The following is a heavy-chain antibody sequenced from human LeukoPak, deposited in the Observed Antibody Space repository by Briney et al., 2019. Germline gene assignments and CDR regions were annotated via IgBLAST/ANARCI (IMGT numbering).Heavy chain of an antibody. Sequence: SETLSLTCTVSGGSTSSTSYYWGWIRQPPGKGLEWSGSIYYSGSTYYNPSLKSRVTISVDTSKNQFSLKLSSVTAADTAVYYCARHFGGGRSTPPPDPFDYWGQGTLVTVSS. CDR2: IYYSGST. D-gene: IGHD3-3*01. V-gene: IGHV4-39*01. CDR3: ARHFGGGRSTPPPDPFDY. CDR1: GGSTSSTSYY. J-gene: IGHJ4*02.